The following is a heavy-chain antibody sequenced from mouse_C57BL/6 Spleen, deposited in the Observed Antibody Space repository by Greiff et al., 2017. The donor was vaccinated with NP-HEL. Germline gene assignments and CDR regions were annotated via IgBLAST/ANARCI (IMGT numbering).Heavy chain of an antibody. V-gene: IGHV2-2*01. CDR2: IWSGGST. CDR3: AGIYYYGSRFAY. Sequence: VMLVESGPGLVQPSQSLSITCTVSGFSLTSYGVHWVRQSPGKGLEWLGVIWSGGSTDYNAAFISRLSISKDNSKSQVFFKMNSLQADDTAIYYCAGIYYYGSRFAYWGQGTLVTVSA. D-gene: IGHD1-1*01. CDR1: GFSLTSYG. J-gene: IGHJ3*01.